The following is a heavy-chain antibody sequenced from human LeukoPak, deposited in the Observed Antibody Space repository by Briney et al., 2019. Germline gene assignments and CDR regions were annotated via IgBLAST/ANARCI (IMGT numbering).Heavy chain of an antibody. CDR1: GFTFSSYG. CDR2: IRYHGSNI. D-gene: IGHD2-2*01. Sequence: GGSLRLSCAASGFTFSSYGMHWVRQAPGKGLEWVAYIRYHGSNINYADSVKGRFTISRDNSKDTLFLQMSSLRAEDAAVYYCAKVLTGYCGSTSCPFDSWGQGTLVTVSS. CDR3: AKVLTGYCGSTSCPFDS. V-gene: IGHV3-30*02. J-gene: IGHJ4*02.